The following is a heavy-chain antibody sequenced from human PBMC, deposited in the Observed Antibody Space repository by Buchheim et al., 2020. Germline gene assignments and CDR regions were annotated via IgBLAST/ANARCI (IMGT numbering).Heavy chain of an antibody. J-gene: IGHJ4*02. CDR2: INHSGST. D-gene: IGHD6-19*01. V-gene: IGHV4-34*01. CDR1: GGSFSGYY. CDR3: ARGLSSGWYLRGYYFDY. Sequence: QVQLQQWGAGLLKPSETLSLTCAVYGGSFSGYYWSWIRQPPGKGLEWIGEINHSGSTNYNPSLKSRVTISVDTSKNQFSLKLSFVTAADTAVYYCARGLSSGWYLRGYYFDYWGQGTL.